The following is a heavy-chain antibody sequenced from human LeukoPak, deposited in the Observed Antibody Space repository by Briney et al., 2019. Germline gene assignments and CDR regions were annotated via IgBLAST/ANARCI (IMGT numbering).Heavy chain of an antibody. CDR2: INPNSGGT. D-gene: IGHD2-2*01. J-gene: IGHJ1*01. Sequence: ASVKVSCKASGYTFTGYDMHWVRQAPGQGLEWMGWINPNSGGTNYAQKFQGRVTMTRDTSISTAYMELNRLRSDDTAVYYCAAPYCSSTSCPEYFQHWGQGTLVTVSS. V-gene: IGHV1-2*02. CDR1: GYTFTGYD. CDR3: AAPYCSSTSCPEYFQH.